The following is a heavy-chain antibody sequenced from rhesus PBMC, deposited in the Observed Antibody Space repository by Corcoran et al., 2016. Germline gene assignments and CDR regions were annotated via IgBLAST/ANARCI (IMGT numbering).Heavy chain of an antibody. D-gene: IGHD6-25*01. CDR1: GVIISRYA. J-gene: IGHJ5-2*02. V-gene: IGHV3S5*01. Sequence: EVQRVETGGGLVQPGGSLRLSCAGSGVIISRYAMQWVRKAAGWSPAINESGRNNDYRVSIKSHCTIARSNSKHTLAQHMDRRRAEETAVYYCAKRTAYSGSSDVWGRGVLVTVSS. CDR3: AKRTAYSGSSDV. CDR2: INESGRNN.